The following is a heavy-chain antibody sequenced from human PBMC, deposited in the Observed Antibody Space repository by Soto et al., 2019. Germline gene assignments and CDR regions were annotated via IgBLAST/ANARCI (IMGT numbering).Heavy chain of an antibody. V-gene: IGHV1-3*01. D-gene: IGHD3-10*01. J-gene: IGHJ4*02. Sequence: QVQLVQSGAEVKKPGASVKVSCKASGYTFSNYLLHWVRQAPGQRLEWMGWINAGNGNTKYSQKFQGRVTLTRDTSASTAYMEQSGLRSEDTAVYYCASPSSGSGNFYWGQGTLVTVSS. CDR1: GYTFSNYL. CDR3: ASPSSGSGNFY. CDR2: INAGNGNT.